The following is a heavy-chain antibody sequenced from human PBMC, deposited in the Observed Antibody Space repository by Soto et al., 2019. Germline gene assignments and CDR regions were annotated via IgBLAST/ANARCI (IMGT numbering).Heavy chain of an antibody. CDR2: IYYSGST. V-gene: IGHV4-61*01. CDR1: GGSVSSGSDY. CDR3: ARGRIAAAGIYWFDP. D-gene: IGHD6-13*01. J-gene: IGHJ5*02. Sequence: TSETLSLSCTVSGGSVSSGSDYWSWIRQPPGKGLEWIGYIYYSGSTNYNPSLKSRVTISVDTSKNQFSLKVSSLTAADTAVYYCARGRIAAAGIYWFDPWDQGTLVTVSS.